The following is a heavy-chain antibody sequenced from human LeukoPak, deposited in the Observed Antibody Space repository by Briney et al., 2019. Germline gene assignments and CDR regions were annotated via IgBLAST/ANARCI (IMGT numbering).Heavy chain of an antibody. D-gene: IGHD2-2*01. V-gene: IGHV4-59*01. Sequence: QPSETLSLTCTVSGGSISTYYWSWIRQPPGKGLEWIGYIYYSGSTNYNPSLKSRVTISVDTSKNQFSLKLSSVTAADTAVYYCARERCSSTTCYFDYWGQGALVTVSS. J-gene: IGHJ4*02. CDR3: ARERCSSTTCYFDY. CDR1: GGSISTYY. CDR2: IYYSGST.